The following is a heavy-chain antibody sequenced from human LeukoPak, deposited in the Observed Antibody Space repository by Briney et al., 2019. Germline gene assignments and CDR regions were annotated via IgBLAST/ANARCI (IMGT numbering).Heavy chain of an antibody. D-gene: IGHD6-13*01. V-gene: IGHV4-31*03. CDR3: ATRGYGSTWHSQN. J-gene: IGHJ4*02. CDR1: GGSISSGDYY. CDR2: IYYSGNT. Sequence: SETLSLTCTVSGGSISSGDYYWSWIRQHPGKGLVWIGYIYYSGNTYYNPSLKSRVTISVDTSKNQFSLKLSSVTDADTAVYYCATRGYGSTWHSQNWGQGTLVTVSS.